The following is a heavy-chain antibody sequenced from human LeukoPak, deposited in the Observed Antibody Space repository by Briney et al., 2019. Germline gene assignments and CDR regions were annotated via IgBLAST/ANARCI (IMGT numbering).Heavy chain of an antibody. D-gene: IGHD3-3*01. V-gene: IGHV4-39*07. CDR2: IYYSGST. CDR1: GGSISRSSYY. Sequence: PSETLSLTCTVSGGSISRSSYYWGWIRQPPGKWLEWIGSIYYSGSTYYNPSLKSRVTISVDTSKNQFSLKLSSVTAADTAVYYCARCPYYDFWSGWGYYYYYYMDVWGKGTTVTVSS. J-gene: IGHJ6*03. CDR3: ARCPYYDFWSGWGYYYYYYMDV.